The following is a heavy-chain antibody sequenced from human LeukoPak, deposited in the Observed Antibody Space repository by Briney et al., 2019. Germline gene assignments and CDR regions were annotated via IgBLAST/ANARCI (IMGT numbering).Heavy chain of an antibody. CDR2: ISAYNANT. D-gene: IGHD3-10*01. J-gene: IGHJ4*02. V-gene: IGHV1-18*01. CDR3: ARGVAMVRGIYDY. Sequence: ASVKVSCKDSGYTFSNYGSSWIRQAPGPGLEWTGWISAYNANTNYAQKFQGRLTMTTDTSTSTAYMELRSLRSDDTAVYYCARGVAMVRGIYDYWGQGTLVTVSS. CDR1: GYTFSNYG.